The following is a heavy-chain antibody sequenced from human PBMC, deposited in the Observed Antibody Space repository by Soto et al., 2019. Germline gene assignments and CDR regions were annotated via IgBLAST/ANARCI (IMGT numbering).Heavy chain of an antibody. CDR1: GDSINNGEYY. CDR3: ARDHTVTTGAFDI. D-gene: IGHD4-17*01. J-gene: IGHJ3*02. Sequence: QVQLQESGPGLLKPSQTLSLTCNVSGDSINNGEYYWSWFRQPPGKGLEWFGYIYYNEVTYYNPSLKRRPTISLETSKNQFSLQLTSVTAADTAVYYCARDHTVTTGAFDIWGPGTMVTVSS. CDR2: IYYNEVT. V-gene: IGHV4-30-4*01.